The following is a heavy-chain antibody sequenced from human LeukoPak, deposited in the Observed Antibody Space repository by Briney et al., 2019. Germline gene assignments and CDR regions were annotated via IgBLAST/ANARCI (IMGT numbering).Heavy chain of an antibody. CDR1: GGTFSSYA. CDR2: IIPIFGTA. Sequence: ASVKVSCKASGGTFSSYAISWVRQAPGQGLEWMGGIIPIFGTANYAQKFQGRVTVTADESTSTAYMELSSLRSEDTAVYYCARRGGSRGWGAFDIWGQGTIVTVSS. V-gene: IGHV1-69*13. D-gene: IGHD6-19*01. J-gene: IGHJ3*02. CDR3: ARRGGSRGWGAFDI.